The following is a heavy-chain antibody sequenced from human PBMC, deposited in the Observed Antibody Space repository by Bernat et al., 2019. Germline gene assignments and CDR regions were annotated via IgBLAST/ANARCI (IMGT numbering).Heavy chain of an antibody. D-gene: IGHD5-18*01. CDR3: TTNTAMDHSYFYYMDV. CDR2: IRSKGYGGTT. Sequence: EVQLVASGGGLVQPGRSLRLSCTASGFTCGDYAMSWVRQAPGKGLGWVGFIRSKGYGGTTEYAASVKGRFTISRDDSKSIAYLQMNSLKTEDTAVYYCTTNTAMDHSYFYYMDVWGKGTTVTVSS. V-gene: IGHV3-49*04. CDR1: GFTCGDYA. J-gene: IGHJ6*03.